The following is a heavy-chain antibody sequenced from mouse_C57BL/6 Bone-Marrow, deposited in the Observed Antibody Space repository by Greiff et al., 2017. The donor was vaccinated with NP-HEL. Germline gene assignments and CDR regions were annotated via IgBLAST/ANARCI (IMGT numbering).Heavy chain of an antibody. J-gene: IGHJ3*01. D-gene: IGHD2-5*01. V-gene: IGHV7-3*01. CDR3: ARWGNYSNPFAY. CDR2: IRNKANGYTT. CDR1: GFTFTDYY. Sequence: EVQGVESGGGLVQPGGSLSLSCAASGFTFTDYYMSWVRQPPGKALEWLGFIRNKANGYTTEYSASVKGRFTISRDNSQSILYLQMNALRAEDSATYYCARWGNYSNPFAYWGQGTLVTVSA.